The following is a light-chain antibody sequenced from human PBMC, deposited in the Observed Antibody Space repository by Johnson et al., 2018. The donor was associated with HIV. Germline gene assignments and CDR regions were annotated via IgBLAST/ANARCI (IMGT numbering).Light chain of an antibody. CDR3: GTWDSNLSSEV. V-gene: IGLV1-51*02. Sequence: QFVLTQPPSVSAAPGQRVTFSCYGSNSNIGRHSVSWYQQLPGTAPKLLIYGNDKLPSGIPDRFSASKSGTSATLGITGLHTGDEAVYYCGTWDSNLSSEVFGTGTKVTVL. CDR2: GND. J-gene: IGLJ1*01. CDR1: NSNIGRHS.